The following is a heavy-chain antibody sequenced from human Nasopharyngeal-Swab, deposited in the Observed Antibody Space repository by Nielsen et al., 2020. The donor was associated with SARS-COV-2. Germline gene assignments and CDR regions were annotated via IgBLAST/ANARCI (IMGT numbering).Heavy chain of an antibody. V-gene: IGHV5-10-1*01. CDR2: IDPSDSYT. CDR1: GYSFTSYW. J-gene: IGHJ4*02. D-gene: IGHD5-12*01. CDR3: ATPRGRGYDDARFDY. Sequence: GESLKISCQGSGYSFTSYWISWVRQMPGKGLEWMGRIDPSDSYTNYSPSFQGHVTISVDKSISTAYLQWSSLKASDTAIYYCATPRGRGYDDARFDYWGQGTLVTVSS.